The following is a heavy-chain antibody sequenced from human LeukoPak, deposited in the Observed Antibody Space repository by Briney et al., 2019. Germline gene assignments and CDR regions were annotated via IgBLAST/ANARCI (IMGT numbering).Heavy chain of an antibody. CDR2: IFSGGTT. Sequence: GGSLRLSCTASGFTISSYHMNWFRQAPGKGLEWVSIIFSGGTTYYADSVKGRFTISRDNSKNTLYLQMNSLRAEDTAVYYCAKDSSQLRRPNAFDIWGQGTMVTVSS. CDR1: GFTISSYH. V-gene: IGHV3-53*01. D-gene: IGHD2-2*01. J-gene: IGHJ3*02. CDR3: AKDSSQLRRPNAFDI.